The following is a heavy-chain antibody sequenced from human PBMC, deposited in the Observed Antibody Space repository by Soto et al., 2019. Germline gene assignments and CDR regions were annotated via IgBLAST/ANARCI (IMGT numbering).Heavy chain of an antibody. V-gene: IGHV1-69*13. CDR2: IIPVFRKA. CDR1: GGPFGSYT. J-gene: IGHJ6*02. CDR3: ARDVRVSGYYRSRPRLGMDV. Sequence: SVKVSCKASGGPFGSYTINGVRQAPGQGLEWMGGIIPVFRKANYTQKFQGRVTITADESTRTAYMELSSLRSEDTAVYYCARDVRVSGYYRSRPRLGMDVWGQGTMVTVSS. D-gene: IGHD3-3*01.